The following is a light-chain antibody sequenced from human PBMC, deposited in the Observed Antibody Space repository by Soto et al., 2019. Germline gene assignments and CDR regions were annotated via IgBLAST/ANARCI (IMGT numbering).Light chain of an antibody. J-gene: IGLJ2*01. V-gene: IGLV1-40*01. Sequence: QSVLTQPPSVSGAPGQRVTISCTGSSSNIGAGYDVHWYQQLPGTAPKLLIYGNNNRPSVVPDRFSGSKSGTSASLAITGLQAEDEADYYCQSYDSSLSGSVFGGGTKLTVL. CDR2: GNN. CDR3: QSYDSSLSGSV. CDR1: SSNIGAGYD.